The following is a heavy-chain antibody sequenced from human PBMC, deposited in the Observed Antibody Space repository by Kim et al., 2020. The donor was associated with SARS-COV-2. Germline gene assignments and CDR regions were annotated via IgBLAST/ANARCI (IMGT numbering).Heavy chain of an antibody. V-gene: IGHV3-43*01. D-gene: IGHD2-21*01. J-gene: IGHJ6*03. CDR3: AKDLGKFAYFYMDV. Sequence: YANSVKGRFTISRDNTEKSLFLQMNSLRTEDAALYYCAKDLGKFAYFYMDVWGKGTTVTVSS.